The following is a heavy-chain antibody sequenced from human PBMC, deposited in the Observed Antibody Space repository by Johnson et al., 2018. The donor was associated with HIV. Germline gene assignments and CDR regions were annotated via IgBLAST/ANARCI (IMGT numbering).Heavy chain of an antibody. CDR1: GFTFSNAW. D-gene: IGHD5-18*01. CDR2: IRSSGSII. Sequence: QVQLVESGGGLVKPGGSLRLSCAASGFTFSNAWMSWVRQAPGKGLEWVSYIRSSGSIIYYAESVKGRFTISRDNAKNSLYLQMNSLRAEDTAVYYCASGYSYGPDSFDIWGQGTMVTVSS. J-gene: IGHJ3*02. CDR3: ASGYSYGPDSFDI. V-gene: IGHV3-11*04.